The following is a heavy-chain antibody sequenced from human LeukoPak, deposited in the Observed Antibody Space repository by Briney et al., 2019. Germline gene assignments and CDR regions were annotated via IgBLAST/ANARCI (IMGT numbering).Heavy chain of an antibody. V-gene: IGHV1-18*01. CDR2: ISAYNGNT. Sequence: ASVKVSFKASGYTFTSYGINWVRQAPGQGLEWMGWISAYNGNTNYAQKLQGRVTMTTDTSTSTAYMELRSLRSDDTAVYYCARGAAPYGDYRNWFDPWGQGTLVTVSS. CDR1: GYTFTSYG. CDR3: ARGAAPYGDYRNWFDP. D-gene: IGHD4-17*01. J-gene: IGHJ5*02.